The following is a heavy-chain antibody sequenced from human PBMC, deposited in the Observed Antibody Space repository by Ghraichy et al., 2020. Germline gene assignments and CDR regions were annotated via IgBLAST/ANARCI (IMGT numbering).Heavy chain of an antibody. J-gene: IGHJ6*02. V-gene: IGHV3-23*01. D-gene: IGHD3-3*01. CDR1: GFTFSSYD. CDR2: ISGSGGST. CDR3: AKDFLSAFETPPGPPIFGVVYGMDV. Sequence: GGSLRLSCAASGFTFSSYDMSWVRQAPGKGLEWVSAISGSGGSTYYAYSVKGRFTISRDNSKNTLYLQMNSLRAEDTAVYYCAKDFLSAFETPPGPPIFGVVYGMDVWGQGTTVTVSS.